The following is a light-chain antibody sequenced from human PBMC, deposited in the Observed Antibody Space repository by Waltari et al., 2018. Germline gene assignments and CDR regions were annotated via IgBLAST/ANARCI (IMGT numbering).Light chain of an antibody. J-gene: IGLJ2*01. CDR1: SSDTGGYNH. V-gene: IGLV2-8*01. Sequence: QAALTQPPSMSGSPGQSVAISCTGTSSDTGGYNHISWYQQHPGKAPTLMIYAVSQRPAGVSDRFSGSKSGNTASLTISGLQAEDEADYYCSSYACSNTWIFGGGTRLTVL. CDR3: SSYACSNTWI. CDR2: AVS.